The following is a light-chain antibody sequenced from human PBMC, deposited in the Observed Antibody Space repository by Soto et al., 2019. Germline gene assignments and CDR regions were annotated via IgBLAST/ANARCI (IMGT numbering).Light chain of an antibody. CDR3: QHYGSSPLFT. V-gene: IGKV3-20*01. J-gene: IGKJ3*01. Sequence: EILLTQSPGTLSLSPGERATLSCRASQSVSSNYLAWYQQKPGQAPRLLIYGASRRAIGIPDRFSGSGFGTYFTLTISRLEPEDFAVYYCQHYGSSPLFTFGPGTKVDIK. CDR2: GAS. CDR1: QSVSSNY.